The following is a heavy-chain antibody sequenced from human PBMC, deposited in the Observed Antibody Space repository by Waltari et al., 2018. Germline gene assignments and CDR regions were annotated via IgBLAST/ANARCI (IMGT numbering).Heavy chain of an antibody. CDR1: GGSISSSSYY. CDR3: ARQDPRPSGYSGYDYYYYYGMDV. CDR2: IYYSGST. V-gene: IGHV4-39*01. J-gene: IGHJ6*02. D-gene: IGHD5-12*01. Sequence: QLQLQESGPGLVKPSETLSLTCTVSGGSISSSSYYWGWIRQPRGKGLEGIGSIYYSGSTYYNPSLKSRVTISVDTSKNQFSLKLSSVTAADTAVYYCARQDPRPSGYSGYDYYYYYGMDVWGQGTTVTVSS.